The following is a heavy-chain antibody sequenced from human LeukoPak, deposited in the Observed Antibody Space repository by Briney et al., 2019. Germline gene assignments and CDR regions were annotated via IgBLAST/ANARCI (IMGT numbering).Heavy chain of an antibody. Sequence: PGGSLRISCAASGFSSYGMHWVRQAPGKGLEWEAGIWYDGSNKYDADSVKGRFSISRDNSKNTLYLQMNSLRAEDTAVYYCARDGFSSSWYGRALDYWGQGILVTVSS. CDR2: IWYDGSNK. V-gene: IGHV3-33*01. CDR3: ARDGFSSSWYGRALDY. D-gene: IGHD6-13*01. J-gene: IGHJ4*02. CDR1: GFSSYG.